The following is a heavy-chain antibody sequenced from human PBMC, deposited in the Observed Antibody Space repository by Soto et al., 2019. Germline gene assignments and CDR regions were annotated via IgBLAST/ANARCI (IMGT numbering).Heavy chain of an antibody. CDR3: AKDRMGQWLVRGDWFDP. J-gene: IGHJ5*02. Sequence: GGSLRLSCAASGFTFSTYAMSWVRQAPGKGLEWVSAISGSGGSTYYADSVKGRFTISRDNSKNTLYLQMNSLRAEDTAVYYCAKDRMGQWLVRGDWFDPWGQGTLVTVSS. CDR2: ISGSGGST. D-gene: IGHD6-19*01. CDR1: GFTFSTYA. V-gene: IGHV3-23*01.